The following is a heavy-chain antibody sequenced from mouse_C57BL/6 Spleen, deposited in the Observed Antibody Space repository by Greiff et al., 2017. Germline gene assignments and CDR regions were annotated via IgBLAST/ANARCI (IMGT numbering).Heavy chain of an antibody. J-gene: IGHJ1*03. CDR3: ARSEFPYYGSTDWYFDV. V-gene: IGHV1-81*01. Sequence: QVQLQQSGAELARPGASVKLSCKASGYTFTSYGISWVKQRTGQGLEWIGEIYPRSGNTYYNEKFKGKATLTAAKSSSTAYMELRSLTSEDSAVYFCARSEFPYYGSTDWYFDVWGTGTTVTVSS. D-gene: IGHD1-1*01. CDR1: GYTFTSYG. CDR2: IYPRSGNT.